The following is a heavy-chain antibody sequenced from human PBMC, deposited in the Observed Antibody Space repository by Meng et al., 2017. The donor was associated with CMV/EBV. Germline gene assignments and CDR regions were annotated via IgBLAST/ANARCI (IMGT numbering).Heavy chain of an antibody. CDR2: IRYDGSNK. CDR1: GFTFSSYG. CDR3: AKVYYGDYGLVDY. Sequence: GESLKISCAASGFTFSSYGMHWVRQAPGKGLEWVAFIRYDGSNKYYADSVKGRFTISRDNSKNTLYLQMNRLRAEDTAVYYCAKVYYGDYGLVDYWGQGTLVTVSS. J-gene: IGHJ4*02. V-gene: IGHV3-30*02. D-gene: IGHD4-17*01.